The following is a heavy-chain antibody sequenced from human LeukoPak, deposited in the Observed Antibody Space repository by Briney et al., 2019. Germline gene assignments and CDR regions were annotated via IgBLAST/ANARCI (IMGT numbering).Heavy chain of an antibody. CDR2: INPNSGGT. Sequence: ASVKVSCKASGYTFTGYYIHWVRQAPGQGLEWMGWINPNSGGTNYAQKFLGRVTMTRDTSISTAYMELSRLRSDDTAVYYCARGPHWDPHFGYWGQGTLVTVSS. CDR3: ARGPHWDPHFGY. J-gene: IGHJ4*02. V-gene: IGHV1-2*02. D-gene: IGHD7-27*01. CDR1: GYTFTGYY.